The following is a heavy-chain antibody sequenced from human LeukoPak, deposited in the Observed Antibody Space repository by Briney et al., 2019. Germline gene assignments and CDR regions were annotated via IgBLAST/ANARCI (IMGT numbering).Heavy chain of an antibody. CDR1: GFTFSSYS. CDR3: ARDDLDY. J-gene: IGHJ4*02. Sequence: PGGSLRLSCAASGFTFSSYSMNRVRQAPGQGLEWVSYISSSSSIIYDADSVKVRFTISRDNAKNSLYLQMNSLRAEDTAVYYCARDDLDYWGQGTLVTVSS. CDR2: ISSSSSII. V-gene: IGHV3-48*01.